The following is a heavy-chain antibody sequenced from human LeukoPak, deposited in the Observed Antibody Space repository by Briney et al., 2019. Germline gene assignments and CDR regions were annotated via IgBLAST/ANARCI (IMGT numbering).Heavy chain of an antibody. CDR3: AKSMDILTGYLWSLDY. CDR1: GFTFSSYA. J-gene: IGHJ4*02. D-gene: IGHD3-9*01. CDR2: TSSSDDGT. V-gene: IGHV3-23*01. Sequence: GGSLRLSCAASGFTFSSYAMSWVRQAPGKGLEWVSATSSSDDGTYHADSVKGRFTISRDNSKNTLYLQMNSLRAEDTAVYYCAKSMDILTGYLWSLDYWGQGTLVTVSS.